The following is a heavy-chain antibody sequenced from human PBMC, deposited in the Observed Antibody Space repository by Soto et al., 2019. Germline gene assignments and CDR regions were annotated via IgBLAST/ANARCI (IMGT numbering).Heavy chain of an antibody. CDR1: GGSISSSSYY. CDR2: IYYSGST. J-gene: IGHJ6*01. V-gene: IGHV4-39*01. CDR3: VRLWFGDARGDYGMDG. Sequence: PSETLSLTCTVSGGSISSSSYYWGWIRQPPGKGLEWIGSIYYSGSTYYNPSLKSRVTISVDTSKNQFSLKLSSVTAADTAVYYCVRLWFGDARGDYGMDGWGQGTTVTVSS. D-gene: IGHD3-10*01.